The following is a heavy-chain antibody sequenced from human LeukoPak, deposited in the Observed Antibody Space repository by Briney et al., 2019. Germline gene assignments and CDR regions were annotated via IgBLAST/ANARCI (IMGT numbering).Heavy chain of an antibody. CDR1: GFTFSSYS. CDR2: ISSSSSTI. J-gene: IGHJ4*02. CDR3: ARGPDCSGGSCYSGFDY. Sequence: GGSLRLSCAASGFTFSSYSMNWVRQAPGKGLEWVSYISSSSSTIYYADSVKGRFTISRDNAKNSLYLQMNSLRAEDTAVYYCARGPDCSGGSCYSGFDYWGQGTLVTVSS. V-gene: IGHV3-48*04. D-gene: IGHD2-15*01.